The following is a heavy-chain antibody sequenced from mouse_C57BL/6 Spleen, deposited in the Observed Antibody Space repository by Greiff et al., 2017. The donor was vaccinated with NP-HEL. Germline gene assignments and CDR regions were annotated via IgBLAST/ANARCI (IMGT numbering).Heavy chain of an antibody. CDR1: GYTFTTYP. CDR3: AGRYNNLLAWFAY. CDR2: FHPYNDAP. D-gene: IGHD1-1*01. V-gene: IGHV1-47*01. J-gene: IGHJ3*01. Sequence: VQLQQSGAELVKPGASVKMSCKASGYTFTTYPIEWMKQNHGKSLEWIGIFHPYNDAPKYNEKFKGKATLTVEKSSSTVYLELSRLTSAASAVYYCAGRYNNLLAWFAYWGQGTLVTVSA.